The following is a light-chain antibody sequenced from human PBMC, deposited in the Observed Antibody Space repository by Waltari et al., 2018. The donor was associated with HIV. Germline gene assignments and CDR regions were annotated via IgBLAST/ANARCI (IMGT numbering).Light chain of an antibody. J-gene: IGKJ1*01. CDR2: KAT. CDR3: QQYNSFST. CDR1: QSINSW. V-gene: IGKV1-5*03. Sequence: DIQMTQSPSTLSASVGDRVTITCRASQSINSWLAWYQQKPGKAPKLLIHKATSLETRVPSRFSGSGSGTEFTLTISSLQPDDFATYYCQQYNSFSTFGQGTKVEMK.